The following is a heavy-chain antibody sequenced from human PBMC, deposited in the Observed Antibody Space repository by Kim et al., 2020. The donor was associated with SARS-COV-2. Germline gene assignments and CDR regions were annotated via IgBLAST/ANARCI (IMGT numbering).Heavy chain of an antibody. CDR3: ARGDTIVASWYYYAMDF. D-gene: IGHD2-21*01. CDR2: ISPDSGGT. CDR1: GYSFTDYF. Sequence: ASVKVSCKASGYSFTDYFIHWVRQAPGQGLEWVAWISPDSGGTNYAQKFQDRVTMTRDTSINTTYTELRSLRSDDTAAYFCARGDTIVASWYYYAMDFWGQGTTVTVSS. V-gene: IGHV1-2*02. J-gene: IGHJ6*02.